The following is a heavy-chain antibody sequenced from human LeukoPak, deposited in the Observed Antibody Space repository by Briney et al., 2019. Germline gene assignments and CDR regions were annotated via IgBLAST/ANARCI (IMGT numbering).Heavy chain of an antibody. V-gene: IGHV1-46*01. Sequence: ASVKVSCKASGYTFTSYYMHWVRQAPGQGLEWMGIINPSGGSTSYAQKFQGRVTMTRDMSTSTVYMELSSLRSEDTAVYYCARDREYYDSSGPRAGLDWFDPWGQGTLVTVSS. D-gene: IGHD3-22*01. CDR3: ARDREYYDSSGPRAGLDWFDP. CDR2: INPSGGST. J-gene: IGHJ5*02. CDR1: GYTFTSYY.